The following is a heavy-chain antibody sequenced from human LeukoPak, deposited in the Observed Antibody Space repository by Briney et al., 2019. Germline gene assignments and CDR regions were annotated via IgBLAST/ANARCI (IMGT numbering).Heavy chain of an antibody. Sequence: GGSLRLSCAASRFTFSSYGMHWVRQAPGKGLEWVAVISYDGSNKYYADSVKGRFTISRDNSKNTLYLQMNSLRTEDTAVYYCARYRHLGYWGQGTLVTVSS. J-gene: IGHJ4*02. CDR1: RFTFSSYG. CDR2: ISYDGSNK. V-gene: IGHV3-30*03. CDR3: ARYRHLGY.